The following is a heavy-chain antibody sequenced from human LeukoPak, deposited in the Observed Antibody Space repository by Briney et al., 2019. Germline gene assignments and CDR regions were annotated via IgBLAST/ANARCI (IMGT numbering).Heavy chain of an antibody. CDR2: VSGSGGST. Sequence: PGGSLRLSCAASGFTFATYAMTWVRQAPGKGLEWVSAVSGSGGSTYYADSVKARFTISRDNAKNSLYLQMNSLRAGDTAVYYCARVAWDGFDIWGQGTMVTVSS. J-gene: IGHJ3*02. V-gene: IGHV3-23*01. CDR3: ARVAWDGFDI. CDR1: GFTFATYA.